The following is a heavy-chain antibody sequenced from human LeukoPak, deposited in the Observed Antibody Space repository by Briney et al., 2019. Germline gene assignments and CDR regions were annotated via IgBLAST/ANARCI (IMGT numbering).Heavy chain of an antibody. CDR2: IFYSGST. D-gene: IGHD3-22*01. CDR1: GASMSNYY. V-gene: IGHV4-59*12. Sequence: PSETLSLTCNVSGASMSNYYWGWVRQPPGKALEWIGNIFYSGSTYYSPSLKSRVTISLDTSRNQFSLKLNSVTAADTAVYYCAKSNGYGLIDIWGQGTMVTVSS. CDR3: AKSNGYGLIDI. J-gene: IGHJ3*02.